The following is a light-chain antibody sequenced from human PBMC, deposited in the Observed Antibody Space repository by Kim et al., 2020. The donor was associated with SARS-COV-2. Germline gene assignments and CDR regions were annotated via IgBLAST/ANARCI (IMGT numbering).Light chain of an antibody. V-gene: IGKV1-39*01. J-gene: IGKJ2*01. CDR1: QTISSY. CDR3: QQSYSDPLT. CDR2: ESS. Sequence: ASVGDTVTLTCRASQTISSYLNWYQQKPGKAPKFLIYESSTLQSGVPSRFSGRRSGTEFTLTISDLQPEDFAIYYCQQSYSDPLTFGQGTKLEI.